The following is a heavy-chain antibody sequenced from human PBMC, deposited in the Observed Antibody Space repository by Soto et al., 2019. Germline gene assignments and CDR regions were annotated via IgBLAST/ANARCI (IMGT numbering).Heavy chain of an antibody. V-gene: IGHV1-18*01. CDR3: ARRGGSTTPHYYYSYGMDV. CDR1: GYTFTSYG. D-gene: IGHD1-26*01. CDR2: ISAYNGNT. Sequence: QVQLVQSGAEVKKPGASVKVSCKASGYTFTSYGISWVRQAPGQGLEWMGWISAYNGNTNYAQKHQGRVTMTTDKTTITAYMKLRSLRSDDTAVYYCARRGGSTTPHYYYSYGMDVWGQGTTVTVSS. J-gene: IGHJ6*02.